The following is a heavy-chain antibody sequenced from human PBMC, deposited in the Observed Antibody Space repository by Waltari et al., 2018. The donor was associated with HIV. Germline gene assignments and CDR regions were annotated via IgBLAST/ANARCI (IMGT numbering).Heavy chain of an antibody. Sequence: QVKLQESGPGLVKPSETLSLTCVVSGASMRSSSYFWVWIRQAPGKGLEWIGSMFYTGSYYYNPSLKSRVNISIDTLNNQFSLKMTSVTAADTAVYYCARDWDVTTACMDVWGQGTTVTVSS. CDR2: MFYTGSY. CDR1: GASMRSSSYF. CDR3: ARDWDVTTACMDV. J-gene: IGHJ6*02. V-gene: IGHV4-39*07. D-gene: IGHD1-26*01.